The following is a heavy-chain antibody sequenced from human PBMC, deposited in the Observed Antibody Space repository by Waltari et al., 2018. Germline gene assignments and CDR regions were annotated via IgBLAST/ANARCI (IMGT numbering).Heavy chain of an antibody. J-gene: IGHJ3*02. CDR1: GFTFSSYW. CDR3: ARELGVDAFDI. D-gene: IGHD7-27*01. CDR2: IKQDGSEK. V-gene: IGHV3-7*01. Sequence: EVQLVESGGGLVQPGGSLRLSRAASGFTFSSYWMSWVRQAPGKGLEWGANIKQDGSEKYYVDSVKGRFTISRDNAKNSLYLQMNSLRAEDTAVYYCARELGVDAFDIWGQGTMVTVSS.